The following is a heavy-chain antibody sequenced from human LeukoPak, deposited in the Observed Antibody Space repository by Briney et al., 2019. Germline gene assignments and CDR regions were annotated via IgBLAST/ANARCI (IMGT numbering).Heavy chain of an antibody. D-gene: IGHD1-26*01. CDR2: IIPIFGTA. V-gene: IGHV1-69*01. J-gene: IGHJ3*02. CDR1: GGTFSSYA. Sequence: SVKVSFKASGGTFSSYAISWVRQAPGQGLEWMGGIIPIFGTANYAQRFQGRVTITADESTSTAYMELSSLRSEDTAVYYCARDLSGSYAAFDIWGQGTMVTVSS. CDR3: ARDLSGSYAAFDI.